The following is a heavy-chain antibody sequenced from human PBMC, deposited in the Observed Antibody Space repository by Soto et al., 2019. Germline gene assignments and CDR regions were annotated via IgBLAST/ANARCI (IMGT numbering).Heavy chain of an antibody. CDR3: VKDYSSGCFPDH. V-gene: IGHV3-64D*06. D-gene: IGHD6-19*01. CDR1: GFTFSDYA. J-gene: IGHJ4*02. Sequence: GGSLRLSCSASGFTFSDYAMHWVRQAPGRGPEHVSAITKIGGTPYYADSVRGRFTVSRDNSKNTLYLQMSSLRPEDTGVYFCVKDYSSGCFPDHWGQGTLVTVSS. CDR2: ITKIGGTP.